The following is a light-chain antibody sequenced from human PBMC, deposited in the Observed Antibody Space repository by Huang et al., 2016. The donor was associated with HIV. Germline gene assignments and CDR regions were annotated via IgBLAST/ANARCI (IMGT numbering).Light chain of an antibody. CDR3: QQYNNWPRGG. CDR2: GAP. CDR1: QSIFSN. J-gene: IGKJ1*01. Sequence: IVMTQSPATLSVSPGERATLSCRASQSIFSNLAWYQQKPGQAPRLLIYGAPTRATGVPARLSGSGSGTEFTLTISSLQSEDFAVYYCQQYNNWPRGGFGRGPRVDIK. V-gene: IGKV3-15*01.